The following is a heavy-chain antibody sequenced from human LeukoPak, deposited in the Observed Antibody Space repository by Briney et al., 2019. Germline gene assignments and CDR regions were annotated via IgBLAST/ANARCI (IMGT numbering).Heavy chain of an antibody. Sequence: PGGSLRLSCAASGFTFSSYEMNWVRQAPGEGLEWVSYISSSGSTIYYADSVKGRFTISRDNAKNSLYLQMNSPRAEDTAVYYCAAFIAVAGTYYFDYWGQGTLVTVSS. CDR2: ISSSGSTI. CDR3: AAFIAVAGTYYFDY. D-gene: IGHD6-19*01. J-gene: IGHJ4*02. CDR1: GFTFSSYE. V-gene: IGHV3-48*03.